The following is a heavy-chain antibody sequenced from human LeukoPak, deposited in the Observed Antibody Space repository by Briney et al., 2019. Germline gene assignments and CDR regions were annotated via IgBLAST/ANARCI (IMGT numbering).Heavy chain of an antibody. V-gene: IGHV5-51*01. CDR2: IFPVDSDT. J-gene: IGHJ6*02. Sequence: GEPLQISSQASGDSFISYWIGWAGHMPGKGREWLGIIFPVDSDTRYSPSFQGQVTSPAAKSISTAYLQWSSLKASDTAMYYCARHPSYYDFWSHMDVWGQGTTVTVSS. CDR3: ARHPSYYDFWSHMDV. CDR1: GDSFISYW. D-gene: IGHD3-3*01.